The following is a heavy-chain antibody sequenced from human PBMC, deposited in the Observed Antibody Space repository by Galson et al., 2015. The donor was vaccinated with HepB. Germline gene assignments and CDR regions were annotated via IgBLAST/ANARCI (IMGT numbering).Heavy chain of an antibody. CDR1: GFTFSSYA. V-gene: IGHV3-30*04. D-gene: IGHD3-22*01. CDR3: ARDPLHYYDSSGYYSA. J-gene: IGHJ5*02. Sequence: SLRLSCAASGFTFSSYAMHWVRQAPGKGLEWVAVISYDGSNKYYADSVKGRFTISRDNSKNTLYLQMNSLRAEDTAVYYCARDPLHYYDSSGYYSAWGQGTLVTVSS. CDR2: ISYDGSNK.